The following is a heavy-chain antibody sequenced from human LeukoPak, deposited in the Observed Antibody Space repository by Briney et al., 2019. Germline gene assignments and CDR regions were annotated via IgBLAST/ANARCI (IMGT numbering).Heavy chain of an antibody. D-gene: IGHD1-26*01. CDR2: INPNSGGT. J-gene: IGHJ3*02. CDR3: ARSHYGSYTSLYWDI. CDR1: GYTFTGYY. Sequence: ASVKVSCKASGYTFTGYYMHWVRQAPGQGLEWMGWINPNSGGTNYAQKFQGWVTMTRDTSISTAYLQWSSLKASDTAMYYCARSHYGSYTSLYWDIWGQGTMVTVSS. V-gene: IGHV1-2*04.